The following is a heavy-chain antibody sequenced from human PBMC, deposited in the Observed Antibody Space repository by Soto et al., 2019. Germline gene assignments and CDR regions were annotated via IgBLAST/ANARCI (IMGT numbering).Heavy chain of an antibody. CDR2: VFYNGNT. D-gene: IGHD1-1*01. Sequence: QLQLQESGPGRVKSSETLSLTCTVSGDSIGKSKYYWGWVRQAPGKGLEWIGSVFYNGNTYYKPSLTRRVSMSAVTSKNQFTLRLTSVTATDACVYFCAKHPYNRLFTPFVYLDLWGRGTLVTVSS. CDR1: GDSIGKSKYY. CDR3: AKHPYNRLFTPFVYLDL. J-gene: IGHJ2*01. V-gene: IGHV4-39*01.